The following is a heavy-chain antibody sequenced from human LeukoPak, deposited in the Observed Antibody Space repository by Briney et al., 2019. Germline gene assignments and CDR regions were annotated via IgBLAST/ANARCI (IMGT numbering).Heavy chain of an antibody. CDR2: IYYSGST. J-gene: IGHJ4*02. V-gene: IGHV4-39*06. Sequence: SETLSLTCTASGGSISNYYWGWIRQPPGEGLEWIGSIYYSGSTYYNSSLQSRVTISVHMSNNQFALKLSSVTAADTAVYYCARTYYDILTGARSFDYWGQGTLVTVSS. D-gene: IGHD3-9*01. CDR1: GGSISNYY. CDR3: ARTYYDILTGARSFDY.